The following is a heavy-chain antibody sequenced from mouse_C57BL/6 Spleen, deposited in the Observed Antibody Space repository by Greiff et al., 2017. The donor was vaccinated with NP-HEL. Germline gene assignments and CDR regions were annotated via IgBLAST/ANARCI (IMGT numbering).Heavy chain of an antibody. Sequence: VQLQQSGPGLVAPSQSLSITCTVSGFSLTSYGVHWVRQPPGKGLEWLVVIWSDGSTTYNSALKSRLSISKDNSKSQVFLKMNSLQTDDTAMYYCARHEDDYSRFAYWGQGTLVTVSA. D-gene: IGHD2-4*01. J-gene: IGHJ3*01. CDR3: ARHEDDYSRFAY. V-gene: IGHV2-6-1*01. CDR1: GFSLTSYG. CDR2: IWSDGST.